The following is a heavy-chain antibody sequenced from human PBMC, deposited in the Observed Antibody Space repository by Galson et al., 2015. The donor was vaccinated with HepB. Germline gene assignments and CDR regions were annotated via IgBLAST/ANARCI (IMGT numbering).Heavy chain of an antibody. D-gene: IGHD3-10*01. Sequence: SLRLSCAASGFTFSSYAMHWVRQAPGKGLEWVAVISYDGSNKYYADSVKGRFTISRDNSKNTLYLQMNSLRAEDTAVYYCARDRGALWFGEPGYFDYWGQGTLVTVSS. CDR1: GFTFSSYA. CDR2: ISYDGSNK. CDR3: ARDRGALWFGEPGYFDY. V-gene: IGHV3-30-3*01. J-gene: IGHJ4*02.